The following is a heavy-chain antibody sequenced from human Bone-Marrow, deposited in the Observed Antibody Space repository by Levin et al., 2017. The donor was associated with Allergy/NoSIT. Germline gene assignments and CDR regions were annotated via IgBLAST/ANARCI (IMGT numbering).Heavy chain of an antibody. V-gene: IGHV3-21*01. CDR3: ARGIIGDVRVAHKEAFDI. D-gene: IGHD2-8*02. Sequence: SGGSLRLSCTVSGFTFSIYSINWVRQAPGKGLEWVSSISSSGSDMYYVDPVKGRFTISRDNAKNSLTLQMNSLRAEDTAVYYCARGIIGDVRVAHKEAFDIWGQGTMVSVSS. J-gene: IGHJ3*02. CDR1: GFTFSIYS. CDR2: ISSSGSDM.